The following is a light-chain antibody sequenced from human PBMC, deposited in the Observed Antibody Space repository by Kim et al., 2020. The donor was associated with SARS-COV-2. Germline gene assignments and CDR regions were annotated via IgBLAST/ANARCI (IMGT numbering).Light chain of an antibody. V-gene: IGKV3-20*01. CDR1: QSVSSSY. Sequence: EIVLTQSPGTLSLSPGERATLSCRASQSVSSSYLAWYQQKPGQAPRLLIYGASSRATGIPDRFSGSGSGTDFTLTISRLEPEDFGVYYCQKYGSSPGADFGPGTKVDIK. CDR3: QKYGSSPGAD. J-gene: IGKJ3*01. CDR2: GAS.